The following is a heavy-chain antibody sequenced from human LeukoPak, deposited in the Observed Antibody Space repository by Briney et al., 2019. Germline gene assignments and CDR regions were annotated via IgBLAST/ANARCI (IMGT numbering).Heavy chain of an antibody. V-gene: IGHV3-23*01. Sequence: GGSLRLSCAASGFTFSSHWMSWVRQAPGKGLEWVSAISGSGGSTYYADSVKGRFTISRDNSKNTLYLQMNSLRAEDTAVYYCAKDNREGYYFDSSGYYFLFDYWGQGTLVTVSS. CDR3: AKDNREGYYFDSSGYYFLFDY. J-gene: IGHJ4*02. CDR1: GFTFSSHW. D-gene: IGHD3-22*01. CDR2: ISGSGGST.